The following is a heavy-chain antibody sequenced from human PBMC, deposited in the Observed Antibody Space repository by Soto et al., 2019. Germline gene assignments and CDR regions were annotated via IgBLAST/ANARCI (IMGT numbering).Heavy chain of an antibody. D-gene: IGHD2-2*01. V-gene: IGHV3-21*01. CDR3: ARDESAGSSTSK. CDR1: GPTFSTYG. J-gene: IGHJ4*02. Sequence: DVQLVESGGGLVKPGGSLRLSCVASGPTFSTYGMNWIRQTPGKGLEWVSSITSSGSYIHYADSVQGRFTVSRDNAKNSMYLQMNSLRVEDTAIYFCARDESAGSSTSKWGQGTLVTVSS. CDR2: ITSSGSYI.